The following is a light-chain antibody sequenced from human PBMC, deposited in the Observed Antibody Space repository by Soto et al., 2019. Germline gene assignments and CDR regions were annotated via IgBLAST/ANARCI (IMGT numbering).Light chain of an antibody. J-gene: IGLJ2*01. Sequence: QSVLTQPTSASGTPGQRVTISCSGSNSNIRSNTVNWYQQLPGTAPKLLIYSNNQRPSGVPDRFSGSKSGTSASLAISGLQSEDEADYYCAAWDDSLNGHVVFGGGTKLTVL. CDR3: AAWDDSLNGHVV. V-gene: IGLV1-44*01. CDR2: SNN. CDR1: NSNIRSNT.